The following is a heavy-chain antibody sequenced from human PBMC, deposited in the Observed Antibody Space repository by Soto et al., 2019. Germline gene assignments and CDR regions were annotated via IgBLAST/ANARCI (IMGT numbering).Heavy chain of an antibody. D-gene: IGHD2-15*01. CDR3: AKDRILYCSGGSCYTGDY. Sequence: QVQLVESGGGVVQPGRSLRLSCAASGFTFSSYGMHWVRQAPGKGLEWVAVISYDGSNKYYADSVKGRFTISRDNSKKTLYLQMNSLRAEDTAVYYCAKDRILYCSGGSCYTGDYWGQGTLVTVSS. J-gene: IGHJ4*02. CDR1: GFTFSSYG. V-gene: IGHV3-30*18. CDR2: ISYDGSNK.